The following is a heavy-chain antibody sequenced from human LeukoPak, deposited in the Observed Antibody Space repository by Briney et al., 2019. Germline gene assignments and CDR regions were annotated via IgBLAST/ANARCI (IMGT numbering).Heavy chain of an antibody. CDR3: AKDQAEYYYDSSGRYYFDY. D-gene: IGHD3-22*01. CDR1: GYTFTSYY. CDR2: INPSGGST. J-gene: IGHJ4*02. Sequence: ASVKVSCKASGYTFTSYYMHWVRQAPGQGLEWMGIINPSGGSTSYAQKFQGRVTMTRDTSTSTVYMELSSLRSEDTAVYYCAKDQAEYYYDSSGRYYFDYWGQGTLVTVSS. V-gene: IGHV1-46*01.